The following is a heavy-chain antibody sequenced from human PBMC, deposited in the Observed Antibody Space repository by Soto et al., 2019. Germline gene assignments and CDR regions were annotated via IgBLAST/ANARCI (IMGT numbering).Heavy chain of an antibody. Sequence: DVQVVETGGDLIQPGGSLRLSCAASGFSVSIYMSCVRQAPGKGLEWVSTLSDRGTSHYADSVTGRFSVSRDNSKNTLYLQMNGLRVDDTAIYYCAGDYASGAYAFRGQGTQVTVSS. D-gene: IGHD3-16*01. J-gene: IGHJ4*02. V-gene: IGHV3-53*02. CDR1: GFSVSIY. CDR3: AGDYASGAYAF. CDR2: LSDRGTS.